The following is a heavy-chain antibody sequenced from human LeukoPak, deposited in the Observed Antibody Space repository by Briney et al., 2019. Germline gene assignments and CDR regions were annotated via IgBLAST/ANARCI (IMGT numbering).Heavy chain of an antibody. J-gene: IGHJ2*01. D-gene: IGHD3-22*01. CDR3: ASHDSSGYYYWYFDL. Sequence: SGTLSLTCAVSGGSISSSNWWSWVRQPPGKGLEWIGEIYHSGSTNYNPSLKSRVTISVDKSKKQFSLKLSSVAAADTAVYYCASHDSSGYYYWYFDLWGRGTLVTVSS. CDR2: IYHSGST. CDR1: GGSISSSNW. V-gene: IGHV4-4*02.